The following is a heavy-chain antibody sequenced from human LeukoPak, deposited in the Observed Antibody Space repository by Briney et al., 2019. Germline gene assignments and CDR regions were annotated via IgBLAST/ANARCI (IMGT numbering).Heavy chain of an antibody. V-gene: IGHV4-39*01. D-gene: IGHD2-2*01. Sequence: PSEPLSLTCSVPGDSVRNDFYYWGWIRQPPGKGLEWVACLSHAGNTCYNPSLESRLSISVDTSKNQFSLKFSSVTAADTALYWCARHNAPRRVGFDFWGEGILVTVSS. CDR2: LSHAGNT. CDR3: ARHNAPRRVGFDF. CDR1: GDSVRNDFYY. J-gene: IGHJ4*02.